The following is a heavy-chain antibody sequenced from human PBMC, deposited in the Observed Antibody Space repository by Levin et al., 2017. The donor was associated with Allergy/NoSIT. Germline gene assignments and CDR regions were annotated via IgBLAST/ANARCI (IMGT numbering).Heavy chain of an antibody. D-gene: IGHD2-2*01. CDR3: ARGLDCSSTSCYVWFDP. J-gene: IGHJ5*02. CDR2: IIPIFGTA. V-gene: IGHV1-69*13. Sequence: SVKVSCKASGGTFSSYAISWVRQAPGQGLEWMGGIIPIFGTANYAQKFQGRVTITADESTSTAYMELSSLRSEDTAVYYCARGLDCSSTSCYVWFDPWGQGTLVTVSS. CDR1: GGTFSSYA.